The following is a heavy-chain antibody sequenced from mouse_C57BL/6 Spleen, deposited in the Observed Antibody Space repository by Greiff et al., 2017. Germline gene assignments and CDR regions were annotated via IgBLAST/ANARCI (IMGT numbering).Heavy chain of an antibody. J-gene: IGHJ2*01. Sequence: QVQLQQSGAELVRPGASVTLSCKASGYTFTDYEMHWVKQTPVHGLEWIGAIDPETGGTAYNQKFKGKAILTADKSSSTAYMELRSLTSEDSAVYYCTRGGGSSFYWGQGTTLAVSS. CDR2: IDPETGGT. D-gene: IGHD1-1*01. V-gene: IGHV1-15*01. CDR3: TRGGGSSFY. CDR1: GYTFTDYE.